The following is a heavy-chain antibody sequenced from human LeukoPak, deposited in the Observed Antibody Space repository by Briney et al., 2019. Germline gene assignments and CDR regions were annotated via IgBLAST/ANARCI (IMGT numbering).Heavy chain of an antibody. CDR3: ARVGSGWSMTYLSD. CDR2: INHSGST. J-gene: IGHJ4*02. Sequence: PSETLSLTCTVSGGSISGYYWSWIRQPPGKGLEWIGEINHSGSTNYNPSLKSRVTISVDTSKNQFSLKLSSVTAADTAVYYCARVGSGWSMTYLSDWGQGTLVTVSS. D-gene: IGHD6-19*01. CDR1: GGSISGYY. V-gene: IGHV4-34*01.